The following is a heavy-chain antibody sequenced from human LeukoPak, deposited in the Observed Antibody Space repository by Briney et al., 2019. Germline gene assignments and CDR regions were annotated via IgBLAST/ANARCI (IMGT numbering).Heavy chain of an antibody. CDR3: AISGYSYGYWGYFDY. CDR2: ISAYNGNT. D-gene: IGHD5-18*01. Sequence: GASVKVSCKASGYTFTSYGISWVRQAPGQGLEWMGWISAYNGNTSYAQKLQGRVTMTTDTSTSTAYMELRSLRSDDTAVYYCAISGYSYGYWGYFDYWGQGTLVTVSS. V-gene: IGHV1-18*01. J-gene: IGHJ4*02. CDR1: GYTFTSYG.